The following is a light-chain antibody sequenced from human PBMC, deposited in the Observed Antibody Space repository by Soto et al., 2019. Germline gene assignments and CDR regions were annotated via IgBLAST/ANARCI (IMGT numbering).Light chain of an antibody. Sequence: QSALTQPPSASGSPGQSVTISCTGTSNDIGGYNYVSWYQHHPGKAPRLIIYDVTKRPSGVLARFSGSKSGNTASLTVTALQTYDEAEYFCTSYAGSNNLVFGTGTKLTVL. CDR2: DVT. V-gene: IGLV2-8*01. CDR3: TSYAGSNNLV. J-gene: IGLJ2*01. CDR1: SNDIGGYNY.